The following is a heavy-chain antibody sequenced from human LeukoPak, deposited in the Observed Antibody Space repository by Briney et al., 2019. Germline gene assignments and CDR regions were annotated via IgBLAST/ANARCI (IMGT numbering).Heavy chain of an antibody. CDR3: AKDRPPLPVYGVTPPPGGFDY. D-gene: IGHD4-17*01. Sequence: GSLRDSCVDSGFTFIGDAMSWVRPAPGAGREWVSAFSGSGGSTYYADSVKGRFTISRDNSKNTRYLQMKSLRAEETAVCYCAKDRPPLPVYGVTPPPGGFDYWGQGTLVTVSS. CDR1: GFTFIGDA. V-gene: IGHV3-23*01. CDR2: FSGSGGST. J-gene: IGHJ4*02.